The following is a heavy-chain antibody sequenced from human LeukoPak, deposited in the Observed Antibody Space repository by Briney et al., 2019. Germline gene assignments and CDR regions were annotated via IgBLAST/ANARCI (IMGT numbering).Heavy chain of an antibody. CDR1: GYTFTGYY. CDR3: ARELKGRHLNEIYYASVTRYYFDY. V-gene: IGHV1-2*02. D-gene: IGHD3-10*01. Sequence: ASVKVSCKASGYTFTGYYMHWVRQAPGQGLEWMGWINPTSGGTKYAQKFQGRVTMTRDTSISTAYMELSRLRSDDTAVYYCARELKGRHLNEIYYASVTRYYFDYWGQGTLVTVSS. CDR2: INPTSGGT. J-gene: IGHJ4*02.